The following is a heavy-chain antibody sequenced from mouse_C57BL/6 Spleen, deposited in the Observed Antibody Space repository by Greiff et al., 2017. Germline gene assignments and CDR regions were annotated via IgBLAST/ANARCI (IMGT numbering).Heavy chain of an antibody. CDR1: GYTFTSYW. Sequence: QVQLQQPGAELVKPGASVKLSCKASGYTFTSYWMHWVKQRPGRGLKWIGRIDPNSGGTKYNAKFKSKATLTVAKPSVSAYMKLSSLTSEYSAVYDCASDDREGAMDCWGQGTSVTVSS. CDR3: ASDDREGAMDC. V-gene: IGHV1-72*01. CDR2: IDPNSGGT. D-gene: IGHD2-3*01. J-gene: IGHJ4*01.